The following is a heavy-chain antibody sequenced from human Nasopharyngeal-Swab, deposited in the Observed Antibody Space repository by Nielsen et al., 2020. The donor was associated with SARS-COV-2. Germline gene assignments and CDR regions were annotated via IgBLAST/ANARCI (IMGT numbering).Heavy chain of an antibody. Sequence: GGSLRLSCAASGFTFSSYWMSWVRQAPGKGLEWVANINEDGSEKYYVDSVKGRFTIYRENAKKSLDLQMNSLRAEDTAVYYCARGGAVAGNDYYYGMDVWGQGTTVTVSS. CDR1: GFTFSSYW. V-gene: IGHV3-7*01. CDR3: ARGGAVAGNDYYYGMDV. J-gene: IGHJ6*02. CDR2: INEDGSEK. D-gene: IGHD6-19*01.